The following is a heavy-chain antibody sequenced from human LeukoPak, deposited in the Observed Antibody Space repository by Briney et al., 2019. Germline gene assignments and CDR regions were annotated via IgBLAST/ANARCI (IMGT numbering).Heavy chain of an antibody. V-gene: IGHV1-18*01. D-gene: IGHD4/OR15-4a*01. CDR1: GYTFTDYG. CDR3: ARGRYSAYPTALDY. J-gene: IGHJ4*02. CDR2: ISAYNGDT. Sequence: ASVKVSCKASGYTFTDYGVSWVRQAPGPGLEWMGWISAYNGDTDSAQKVQGRITMTTDTSTSTAYMELRSLRSDDTAVYYCARGRYSAYPTALDYWGQGTLVTVSS.